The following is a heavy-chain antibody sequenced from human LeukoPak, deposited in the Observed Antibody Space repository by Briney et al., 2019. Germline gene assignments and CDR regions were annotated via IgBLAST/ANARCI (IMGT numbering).Heavy chain of an antibody. D-gene: IGHD3-10*01. CDR3: AKDPFEEYYFDY. Sequence: SGGFLRLSCAASGFTFSSYGMHWVRQAPGKGLEWVAFIRYDGSNKYYADSVKGRFTISRDNSKNTLYLQMNSLRAEDTAVYYCAKDPFEEYYFDYWGQGTLVTVSS. J-gene: IGHJ4*02. V-gene: IGHV3-30*02. CDR2: IRYDGSNK. CDR1: GFTFSSYG.